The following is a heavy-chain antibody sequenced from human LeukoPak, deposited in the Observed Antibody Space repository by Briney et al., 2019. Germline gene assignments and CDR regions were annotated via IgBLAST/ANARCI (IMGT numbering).Heavy chain of an antibody. D-gene: IGHD3-9*01. CDR2: ISAYNGNT. J-gene: IGHJ4*02. V-gene: IGHV1-18*01. Sequence: GASVKVSCKASGYTFTSYGISWVRQAPGQGLEWMGWISAYNGNTNNAQKLQGRVTMTTDTSTSTAYMELRSLRSDDTAVYYCARVLPAYYDILTGYYTPFDYWGQGTLVTVSS. CDR1: GYTFTSYG. CDR3: ARVLPAYYDILTGYYTPFDY.